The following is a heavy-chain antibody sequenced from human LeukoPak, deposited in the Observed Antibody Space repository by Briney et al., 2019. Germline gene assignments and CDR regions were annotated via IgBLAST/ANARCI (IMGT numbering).Heavy chain of an antibody. V-gene: IGHV4-59*01. CDR3: ARMEVYGGNSSPEYFQH. D-gene: IGHD4-23*01. CDR2: IYYSGST. J-gene: IGHJ1*01. Sequence: PSETLSLTCTVSGGSISSYYWSWIRQPPGKGLEWIGYIYYSGSTNYNPSLKSRVTISVDTSKNQFSLKLSSVTAADTAVYYCARMEVYGGNSSPEYFQHWGQGTLVTVSS. CDR1: GGSISSYY.